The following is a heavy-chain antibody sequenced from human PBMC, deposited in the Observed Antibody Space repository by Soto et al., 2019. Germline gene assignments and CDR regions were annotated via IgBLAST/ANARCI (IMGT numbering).Heavy chain of an antibody. J-gene: IGHJ4*02. V-gene: IGHV3-23*01. CDR2: ISGGGGNT. D-gene: IGHD6-19*01. CDR1: GFAFSDYS. Sequence: VQLLESGGGVVQSGGSLRLSCSASGFAFSDYSMHWVRQAPGKGPEWVSAISGGGGNTYYAGSVNGLFTISRDNSRNTLYLQMHSLRDDDTALYYCAKETYGSGWTRDYWGQGTRATVSS. CDR3: AKETYGSGWTRDY.